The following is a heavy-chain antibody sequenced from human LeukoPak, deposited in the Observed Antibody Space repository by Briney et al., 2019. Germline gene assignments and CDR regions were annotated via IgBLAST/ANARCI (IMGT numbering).Heavy chain of an antibody. J-gene: IGHJ6*03. V-gene: IGHV4-38-2*02. Sequence: SETLSLTCTVSGYSISSGYYWGWIRPPPGKGLEWIGSIYHSGSTYYNPSLKSRVTISVDTSKNQFSLKLSSVTAADTAVYYCARAVAGLYYYYMDVWGKGTTVTVSS. CDR3: ARAVAGLYYYYMDV. CDR1: GYSISSGYY. CDR2: IYHSGST. D-gene: IGHD6-19*01.